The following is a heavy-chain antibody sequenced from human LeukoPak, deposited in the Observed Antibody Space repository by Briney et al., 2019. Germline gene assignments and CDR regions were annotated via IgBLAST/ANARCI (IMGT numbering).Heavy chain of an antibody. CDR2: INPGGGST. D-gene: IGHD3-9*01. CDR3: ARGLNFDWLSPFDY. V-gene: IGHV1-46*01. J-gene: IGHJ4*02. CDR1: GYTFTSYY. Sequence: GASVKVSRKASGYTFTSYYMHSVRQAPGQGLEWIGIINPGGGSTTYAQKFQGRVTMTRDTSTSTVYMELSSLRSEDTAVYFCARGLNFDWLSPFDYWGQGTLVTVSS.